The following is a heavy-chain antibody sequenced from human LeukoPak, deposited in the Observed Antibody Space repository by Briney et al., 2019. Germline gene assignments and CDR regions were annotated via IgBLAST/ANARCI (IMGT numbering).Heavy chain of an antibody. V-gene: IGHV3-74*01. J-gene: IGHJ4*02. CDR2: XXSDGSST. D-gene: IGHD3-22*01. CDR3: ARDYYDSSGYYEHYFDY. CDR1: GFTFSSYW. Sequence: GGSLRLSCAASGFTFSSYWMHWVRQAPGKGXXXXXXXXSDGSSTSYADSVKGRFTISRDNAKNTLYLQMNSLRAEDTAVYYCARDYYDSSGYYEHYFDYWGQGTLVTVSS.